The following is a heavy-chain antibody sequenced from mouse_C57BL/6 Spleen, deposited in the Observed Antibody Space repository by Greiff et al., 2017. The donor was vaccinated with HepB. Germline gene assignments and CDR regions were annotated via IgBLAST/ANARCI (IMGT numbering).Heavy chain of an antibody. J-gene: IGHJ4*01. Sequence: EVQLQQSGPELVKPGASVKMSCKASGYTFTDYNMHWVKQSHGKSLEWIGYINPNNGGTSYNQKFKGKATLTVNKSSSTAYMELSSLTSEDSAVYYCAREGLRDGYYGAMDYWGQGTSVTVSS. V-gene: IGHV1-22*01. CDR1: GYTFTDYN. CDR3: AREGLRDGYYGAMDY. CDR2: INPNNGGT. D-gene: IGHD2-3*01.